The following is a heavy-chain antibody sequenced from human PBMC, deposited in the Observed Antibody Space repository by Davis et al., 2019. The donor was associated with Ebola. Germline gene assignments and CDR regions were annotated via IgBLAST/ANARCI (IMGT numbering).Heavy chain of an antibody. CDR2: INPNDGRT. J-gene: IGHJ3*02. V-gene: IGHV1-46*03. CDR1: GYPFTSSG. D-gene: IGHD5-12*01. Sequence: AASVKVSCKTSGYPFTSSGVTWVRQAPGQGLEWMGMINPNDGRTIYAQKFQGRVHVTRDTSTTTVYMDLSSLRSEDTALYYCTTPGGQDSGYDVFDIWGQGTMVTVSS. CDR3: TTPGGQDSGYDVFDI.